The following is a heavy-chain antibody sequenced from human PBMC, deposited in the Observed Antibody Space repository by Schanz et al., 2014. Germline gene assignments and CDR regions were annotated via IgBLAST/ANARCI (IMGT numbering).Heavy chain of an antibody. D-gene: IGHD3-3*01. CDR3: VRDSFFAFDY. CDR2: VSRSTPDI. J-gene: IGHJ4*02. Sequence: EVQLVESGGGLVQPGGFLRLSCAASGFTFSDAWMSWVRQAPGKGLEWVSYVSRSTPDIYYADSVKGRFTMSRDNAKNSVFLQMNSLRAEDTAVYYCVRDSFFAFDYWGQGTLVTVSA. V-gene: IGHV3-48*01. CDR1: GFTFSDAW.